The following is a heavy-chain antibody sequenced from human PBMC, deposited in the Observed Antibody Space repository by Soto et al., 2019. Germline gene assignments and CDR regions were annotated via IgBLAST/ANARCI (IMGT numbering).Heavy chain of an antibody. CDR1: GYTFTSYY. V-gene: IGHV1-46*03. CDR3: ARDRGYCSGGSCEQYYYDSSGYST. D-gene: IGHD3-22*01. Sequence: ASVKVSCKASGYTFTSYYMHWVRQAPGQGLEWMGIINPSGGSTSYAQKFQGRVTMTRDTSTSTVYMELSSLRSEDTAVYYCARDRGYCSGGSCEQYYYDSSGYSTWGQG. J-gene: IGHJ1*01. CDR2: INPSGGST.